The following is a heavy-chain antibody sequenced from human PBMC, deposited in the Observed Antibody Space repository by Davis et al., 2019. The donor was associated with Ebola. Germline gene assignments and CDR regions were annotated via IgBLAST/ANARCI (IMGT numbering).Heavy chain of an antibody. V-gene: IGHV4-4*07. J-gene: IGHJ6*02. CDR2: IYTSGST. CDR3: AREGYSYGIPQGGYYGMDV. D-gene: IGHD5-18*01. Sequence: PSETLSLTCTVSGGSISSYYWSWIRQPAGKGLEWIGRIYTSGSTDYNPSLKSRVSMSVDTSENQFSLKLSSVTAADTAVYYCAREGYSYGIPQGGYYGMDVWGQGTTVTVSS. CDR1: GGSISSYY.